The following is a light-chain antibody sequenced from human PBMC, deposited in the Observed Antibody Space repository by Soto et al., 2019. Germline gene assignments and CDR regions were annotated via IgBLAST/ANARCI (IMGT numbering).Light chain of an antibody. Sequence: DIVMTQSPDSLAVSLGERATINCKSSQSVLYSSNNKNYLAWYQQQPGQPPELLIYWASTRESGVPDRFSGSGSGTDFTLTISSLQAEDVAVYYCQQYYSTPRTFGQGTKVEIK. V-gene: IGKV4-1*01. CDR2: WAS. J-gene: IGKJ1*01. CDR3: QQYYSTPRT. CDR1: QSVLYSSNNKNY.